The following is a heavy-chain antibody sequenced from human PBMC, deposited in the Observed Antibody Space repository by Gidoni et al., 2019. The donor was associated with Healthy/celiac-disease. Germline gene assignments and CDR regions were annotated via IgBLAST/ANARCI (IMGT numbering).Heavy chain of an antibody. D-gene: IGHD6-13*01. V-gene: IGHV3-49*03. CDR1: GFTFGDYA. J-gene: IGHJ3*02. Sequence: EVQLVESGGGLVQPGRSLRLSCTASGFTFGDYAMSWFRQAPGKGLEWVGFIRSKAYGGTTEYAASVKGRFTISRDDSKSIAYLQMNSLKTEDTAVYYCSSSWYHDAFDIWGQGTMVTVSS. CDR3: SSSWYHDAFDI. CDR2: IRSKAYGGTT.